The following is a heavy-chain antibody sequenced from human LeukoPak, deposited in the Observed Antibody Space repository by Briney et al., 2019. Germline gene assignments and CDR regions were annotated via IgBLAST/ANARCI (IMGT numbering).Heavy chain of an antibody. CDR2: MYYSGST. V-gene: IGHV4-59*12. Sequence: SETLSLTCTVSGGSISSYYWTWIRQPPGRGLEWIGYMYYSGSTNYNPSLKSRVTMSVDTSKNQFSLKLSSVTAADTAVYYCAAVRGVLSYYYMDVWGKGATVTISS. CDR1: GGSISSYY. CDR3: AAVRGVLSYYYMDV. D-gene: IGHD3-10*01. J-gene: IGHJ6*03.